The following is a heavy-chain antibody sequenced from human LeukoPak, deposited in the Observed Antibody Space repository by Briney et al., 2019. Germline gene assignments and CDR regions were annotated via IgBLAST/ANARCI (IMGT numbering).Heavy chain of an antibody. CDR3: AREGHSSGHCGALDI. Sequence: PGGSLRLSCEVCGFTFSTSVLHWVRQAPGKGLEYVSGISDNGLDTHYGNSVEGRFTISRDNSKNSLYLQMDSLRDEDMAVYYCAREGHSSGHCGALDIWGQGTMVTVSS. J-gene: IGHJ3*02. D-gene: IGHD3-22*01. V-gene: IGHV3-64*01. CDR1: GFTFSTSV. CDR2: ISDNGLDT.